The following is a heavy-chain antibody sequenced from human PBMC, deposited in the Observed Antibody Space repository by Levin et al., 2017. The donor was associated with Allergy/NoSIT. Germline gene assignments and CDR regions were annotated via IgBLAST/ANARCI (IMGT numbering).Heavy chain of an antibody. CDR2: IYYSGST. V-gene: IGHV4-59*01. D-gene: IGHD1/OR15-1a*01. CDR3: ARETTAGWFDP. CDR1: GGSISSYY. Sequence: SETLSLTCTVSGGSISSYYWSWIRQPPGKGLEWIGYIYYSGSTNYNPSLKSRVTISVDTSKNQFSLKLSSVTAADTAVYYCARETTAGWFDPWGQGTLVTVSS. J-gene: IGHJ5*02.